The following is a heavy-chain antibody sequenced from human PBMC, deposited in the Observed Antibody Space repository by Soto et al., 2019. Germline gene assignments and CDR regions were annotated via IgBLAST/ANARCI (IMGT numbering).Heavy chain of an antibody. J-gene: IGHJ3*02. CDR2: TSHDGSYK. Sequence: SLRLSCAASGFSFTTYVMHWVRQAPGKGLEWVAVTSHDGSYKYYGDAVKGRFTISRDTSKNAVYLEMNSLRPDDTAVYYCAKGLLAIVGTTLPRDAFNIWGQGTMVTVSS. CDR1: GFSFTTYV. CDR3: AKGLLAIVGTTLPRDAFNI. D-gene: IGHD1-26*01. V-gene: IGHV3-30*18.